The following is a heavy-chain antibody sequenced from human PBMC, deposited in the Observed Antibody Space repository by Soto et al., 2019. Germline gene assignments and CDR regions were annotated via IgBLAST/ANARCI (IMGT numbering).Heavy chain of an antibody. CDR2: IIPIFGTA. Sequence: SVKVSCKASGGTFSSYAISWVRQAPGQGLEWMGEIIPIFGTANYAQKFQGRVTITADESTSTAYMELSSLRSEDTAVYYCATTYIVATITVEYWGQGTLVTVSS. D-gene: IGHD5-12*01. CDR1: GGTFSSYA. J-gene: IGHJ4*02. V-gene: IGHV1-69*13. CDR3: ATTYIVATITVEY.